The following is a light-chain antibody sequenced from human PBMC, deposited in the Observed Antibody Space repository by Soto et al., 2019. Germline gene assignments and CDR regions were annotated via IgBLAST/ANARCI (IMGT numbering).Light chain of an antibody. V-gene: IGKV3-20*01. Sequence: EIVLTQSPDTLSLSPGERATLSCRASQSINSNYLAWYQQKPGQGPRPLIYGASNSATGIPNRFSGSGSGIDFTLTISRLEPEDFAVYYCQQYDGTPLTFGQGIKVEIK. J-gene: IGKJ1*01. CDR1: QSINSNY. CDR2: GAS. CDR3: QQYDGTPLT.